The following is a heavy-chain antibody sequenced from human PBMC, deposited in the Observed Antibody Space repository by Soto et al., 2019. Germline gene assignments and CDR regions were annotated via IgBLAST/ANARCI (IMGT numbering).Heavy chain of an antibody. V-gene: IGHV3-66*01. CDR1: GFTVNNNY. CDR2: IYSGGST. Sequence: PGRSLRLSCSASGFTVNNNYMSWVRQAPGKGLEWVSVIYSGGSTYYVDSVKGRFTMSRDNSKNTVYLQMNSLRVEDTAVYYCARDALSPSGGCYSWGQGTLVTVS. J-gene: IGHJ4*02. D-gene: IGHD3-3*02. CDR3: ARDALSPSGGCYS.